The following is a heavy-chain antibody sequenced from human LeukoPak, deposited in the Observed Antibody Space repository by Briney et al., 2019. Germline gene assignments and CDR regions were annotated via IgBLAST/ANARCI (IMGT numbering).Heavy chain of an antibody. J-gene: IGHJ4*02. V-gene: IGHV3-9*01. CDR1: GFTFDDYA. CDR3: AKDVGVIITNGGYFDY. Sequence: ALRLSCAASGFTFDDYAMHWVRQAPGKGLGWVSGISWNSGSIGYADSVKGRFTISRDNAKNSLYLQMNSLRAEDTALYYCAKDVGVIITNGGYFDYWGQGTLVTVSS. CDR2: ISWNSGSI. D-gene: IGHD3-10*01.